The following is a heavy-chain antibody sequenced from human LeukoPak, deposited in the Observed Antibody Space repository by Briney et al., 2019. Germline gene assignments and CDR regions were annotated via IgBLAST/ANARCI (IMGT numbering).Heavy chain of an antibody. CDR3: ARDGRGFDY. J-gene: IGHJ4*02. CDR1: GFIFSNYG. V-gene: IGHV3-23*01. Sequence: AGGSLRLSCAASGFIFSNYGMNWVRQAPGKGLEWVAAISASGSATSYADSVRGRFTISRDNSKNTLYLQMNSLRAEDTAVYYCARDGRGFDYWGQGTLVTVSS. CDR2: ISASGSAT.